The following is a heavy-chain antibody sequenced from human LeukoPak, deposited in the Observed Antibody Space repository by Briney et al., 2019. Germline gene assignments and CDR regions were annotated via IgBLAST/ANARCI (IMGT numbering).Heavy chain of an antibody. D-gene: IGHD5-12*01. J-gene: IGHJ4*02. Sequence: PGGSLRLSCAASGFTFSSYSMDWVRQAPGKGLEWVSYISSSSSTIYYADSVKGRFTISRDNAENPLYLQMNSLRAEDTAVYYCARQYSGYGWWGQGTLVTVSS. CDR2: ISSSSSTI. CDR3: ARQYSGYGW. CDR1: GFTFSSYS. V-gene: IGHV3-48*01.